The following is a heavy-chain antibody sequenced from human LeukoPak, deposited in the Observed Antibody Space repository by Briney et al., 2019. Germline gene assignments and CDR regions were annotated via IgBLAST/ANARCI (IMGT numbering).Heavy chain of an antibody. CDR2: INPSGGST. J-gene: IGHJ4*02. Sequence: ASVKVSCKASGYAFTNYFMHWVRQAPGQGLEWMGIINPSGGSTTYAQKFQGRVTMTRDTSANTVYMELSSLTSEDTAVYYCARLGAYLRSFDYWGQGTLVTVSS. CDR3: ARLGAYLRSFDY. CDR1: GYAFTNYF. D-gene: IGHD3-10*01. V-gene: IGHV1-46*01.